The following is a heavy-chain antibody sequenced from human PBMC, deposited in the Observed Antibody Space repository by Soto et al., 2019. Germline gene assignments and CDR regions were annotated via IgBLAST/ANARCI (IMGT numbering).Heavy chain of an antibody. Sequence: GGSLRLSCAASGFTFSSYAMSWVRQAPGKGLEWVSAISGSGGSTYYADSVKGRFTISRDNSKNTLYLQMNSLRAEDTAVYYCAKGGYDIVLMVYAVRAFDIWGQGTMVTVSS. CDR2: ISGSGGST. D-gene: IGHD2-8*01. V-gene: IGHV3-23*01. CDR1: GFTFSSYA. CDR3: AKGGYDIVLMVYAVRAFDI. J-gene: IGHJ3*02.